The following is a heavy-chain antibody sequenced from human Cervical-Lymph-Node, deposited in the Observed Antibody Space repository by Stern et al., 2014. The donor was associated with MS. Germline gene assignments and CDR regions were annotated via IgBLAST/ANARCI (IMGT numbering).Heavy chain of an antibody. D-gene: IGHD1-26*01. V-gene: IGHV2-70*01. CDR1: CFSLTTDGMC. Sequence: QITLKESGPALVRPTQTLTLTCSFSCFSLTTDGMCVIWIRQPPGKALQWLALVDWDDDTYYDTSLRTRLTISKDTSKNRVVLTMANMDPMDTATYFCARTRWGASGRHAARFDHWGQGTRVIVSS. CDR3: ARTRWGASGRHAARFDH. J-gene: IGHJ3*01. CDR2: VDWDDDT.